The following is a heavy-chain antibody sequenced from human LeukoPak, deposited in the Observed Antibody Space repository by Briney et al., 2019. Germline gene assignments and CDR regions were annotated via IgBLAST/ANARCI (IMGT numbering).Heavy chain of an antibody. V-gene: IGHV1-2*02. J-gene: IGHJ4*01. CDR2: INPNSGGT. CDR1: GYTFSDYY. CDR3: ARGGVRTAASSLGY. D-gene: IGHD6-13*01. Sequence: ASVKVSCKASGYTFSDYYLHWVRQAPGQGLEWMGWINPNSGGTNFAQKFWGRVTMTRDTSITTAYMELTRLKSDDTAVYYCARGGVRTAASSLGYWGQGTLVTVSS.